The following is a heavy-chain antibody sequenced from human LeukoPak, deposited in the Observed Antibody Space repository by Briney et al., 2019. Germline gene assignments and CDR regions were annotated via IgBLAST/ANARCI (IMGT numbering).Heavy chain of an antibody. D-gene: IGHD6-19*01. V-gene: IGHV3-11*06. CDR2: ISSGSTYT. J-gene: IGHJ5*02. CDR3: ARVSSSSTNWFDP. Sequence: GGSLRLSCAASGFTFSDYYMTWIRQAPGKGLDWVSYISSGSTYTNYADSVKGRFTISRDNANNSLYLQMNSLRAEDTAVYYCARVSSSSTNWFDPWGQGTLVTVSS. CDR1: GFTFSDYY.